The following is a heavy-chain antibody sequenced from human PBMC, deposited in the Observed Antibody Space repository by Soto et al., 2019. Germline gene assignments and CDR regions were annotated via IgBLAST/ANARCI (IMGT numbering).Heavy chain of an antibody. Sequence: PGGSLRLACAASGLTVCSNYITWVRQAPGKGLEWVSVIYSDAGTYYSDSVKGRFTISRDNSKNTIYLQMNSLRAEDTAVYYCARKRGVYSGSWFGGGFDPWGQGTLVTVSS. J-gene: IGHJ5*02. CDR1: GLTVCSNY. D-gene: IGHD6-13*01. CDR3: ARKRGVYSGSWFGGGFDP. V-gene: IGHV3-53*01. CDR2: IYSDAGT.